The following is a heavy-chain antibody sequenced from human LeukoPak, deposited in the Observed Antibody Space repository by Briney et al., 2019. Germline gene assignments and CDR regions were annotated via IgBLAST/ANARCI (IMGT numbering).Heavy chain of an antibody. D-gene: IGHD3-10*01. CDR3: ARAGISAITKYYYYMDV. V-gene: IGHV3-64*01. CDR2: ISSNGGST. Sequence: GGSLRLSCAASGFTFTSYAMHWVRQAPGKGLEYVSAISSNGGSTYYANSVKGRFTISRDNSKNTLYLQMGSLRAEDMAVYYCARAGISAITKYYYYMDVWGKGTTVTVSS. J-gene: IGHJ6*03. CDR1: GFTFTSYA.